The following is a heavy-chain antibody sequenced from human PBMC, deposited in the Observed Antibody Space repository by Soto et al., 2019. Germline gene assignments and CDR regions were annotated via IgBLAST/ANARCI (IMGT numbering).Heavy chain of an antibody. J-gene: IGHJ6*02. CDR3: TTDRPIAVADEYYYGMDV. CDR2: IKSKTDGGTT. Sequence: GGSLRLSCAASGFTFSNAWMNWVRQAPGKGLEWVGRIKSKTDGGTTDYAAPVKGRFTISRDDSKNTLYLQMNSLKTEDTAVYYCTTDRPIAVADEYYYGMDVWGQGTTVTVSS. CDR1: GFTFSNAW. V-gene: IGHV3-15*07. D-gene: IGHD6-19*01.